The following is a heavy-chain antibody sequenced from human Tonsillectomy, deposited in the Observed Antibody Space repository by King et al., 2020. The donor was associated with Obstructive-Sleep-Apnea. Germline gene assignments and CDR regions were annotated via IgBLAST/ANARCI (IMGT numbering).Heavy chain of an antibody. D-gene: IGHD6-19*01. Sequence: VQLVESGGGLVQPGRSLRLFCAASGFTFDDYAMHCVRQAPGKGLEWGSGISWSSCSTGYAGSVKGRFTMSSDNAKNSLYLQMSSLTAEDTAFYYCVKDKNSGWYVDYFDYWGRGTLVTVSS. V-gene: IGHV3-9*01. CDR1: GFTFDDYA. CDR3: VKDKNSGWYVDYFDY. CDR2: ISWSSCST. J-gene: IGHJ4*02.